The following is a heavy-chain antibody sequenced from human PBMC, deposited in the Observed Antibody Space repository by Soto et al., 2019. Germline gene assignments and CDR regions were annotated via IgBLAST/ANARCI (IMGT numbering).Heavy chain of an antibody. J-gene: IGHJ6*02. V-gene: IGHV6-1*01. Sequence: PSRTLSLTCAISGDSVSSNSAAWNWIRQSPSRGLEWLGRTYYRSKWYNDYAVSVKSRITINPDTSKNQFSLQLNSVTPEDTAVYYCARGKKEQLGYYYGMDVWGQGTTATAP. CDR1: GDSVSSNSAA. CDR3: ARGKKEQLGYYYGMDV. CDR2: TYYRSKWYN. D-gene: IGHD6-13*01.